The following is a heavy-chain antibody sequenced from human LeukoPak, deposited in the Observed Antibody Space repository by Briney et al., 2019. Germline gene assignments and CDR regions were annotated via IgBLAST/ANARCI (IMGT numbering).Heavy chain of an antibody. D-gene: IGHD5-12*01. Sequence: ASVKVSCKASGDTFNNYAITWVRQAPGQGLEWMGQIIPMFRTVNYAQKFQGRVTITTDEFTNTAYMELNSLRSDDTAVYYCARDGGYSGHGRDFWGQGTLVTVSS. V-gene: IGHV1-69*05. CDR2: IIPMFRTV. CDR3: ARDGGYSGHGRDF. CDR1: GDTFNNYA. J-gene: IGHJ4*02.